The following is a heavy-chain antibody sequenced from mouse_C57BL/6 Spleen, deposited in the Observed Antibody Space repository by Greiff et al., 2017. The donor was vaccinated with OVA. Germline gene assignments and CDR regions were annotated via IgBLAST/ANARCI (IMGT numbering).Heavy chain of an antibody. V-gene: IGHV1-9*01. J-gene: IGHJ1*03. D-gene: IGHD1-1*01. CDR1: GYTFTGYW. CDR3: VRPPYYYGSSYWYFDV. CDR2: ILPGSGST. Sequence: VQLQQSGAELMKPGASVKLSCKATGYTFTGYWIEWVKQRPGHGLEWIGEILPGSGSTNYNEKFKGKATFTADTSSNTAYMQLSSLTTEDSAIYYCVRPPYYYGSSYWYFDVWGTGTTVTVSS.